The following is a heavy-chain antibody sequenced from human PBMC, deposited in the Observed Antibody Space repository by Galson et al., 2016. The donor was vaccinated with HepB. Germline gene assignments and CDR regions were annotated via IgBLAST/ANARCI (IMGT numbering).Heavy chain of an antibody. CDR3: TRVHREGIAAAGFQI. CDR2: INSDGSST. Sequence: SLRLSCAASGFPFSNYWMHWVCQAPGKGPVWVSRINSDGSSTTYADSVKGRFTISRDNAKNTLYLQMNSLRAEDTALYYCTRVHREGIAAAGFQIWGQGTLVTVSS. V-gene: IGHV3-74*01. D-gene: IGHD6-13*01. CDR1: GFPFSNYW. J-gene: IGHJ4*02.